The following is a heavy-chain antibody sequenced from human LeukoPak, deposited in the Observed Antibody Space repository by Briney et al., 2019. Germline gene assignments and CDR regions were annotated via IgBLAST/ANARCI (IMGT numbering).Heavy chain of an antibody. D-gene: IGHD1-26*01. J-gene: IGHJ4*02. CDR1: GFIFSSYA. Sequence: GGSLRLSCTASGFIFSSYAMTWVRQAPGRGLEWVSGIDNSGGVTYYADSVRGRFTISRDNSKNTLYLQMNDLRAEDTAVYYCAKVGASQDYFDYWGKGTLVTVSS. CDR3: AKVGASQDYFDY. V-gene: IGHV3-23*01. CDR2: IDNSGGVT.